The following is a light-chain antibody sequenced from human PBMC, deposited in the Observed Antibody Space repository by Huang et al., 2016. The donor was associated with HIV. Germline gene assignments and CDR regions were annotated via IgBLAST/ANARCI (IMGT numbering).Light chain of an antibody. CDR2: AAS. J-gene: IGKJ2*01. CDR1: QSVNTN. CDR3: QQYNKWPPEYT. Sequence: VMMSQSPATLAASPGERVTLSCGASQSVNTNLAWYQQKPGQPPRLLIYAASTRATGCPARFAGSGAGTEFTLTIDSLQSDDFAVYYCQQYNKWPPEYTFGQGTRLEIK. V-gene: IGKV3-15*01.